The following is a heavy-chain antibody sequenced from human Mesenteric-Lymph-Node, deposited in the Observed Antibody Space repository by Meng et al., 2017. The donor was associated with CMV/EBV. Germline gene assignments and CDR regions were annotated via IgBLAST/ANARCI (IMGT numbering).Heavy chain of an antibody. V-gene: IGHV3-23*01. J-gene: IGHJ4*02. CDR2: ISGSGGNT. CDR3: ARVRGIRDGYNF. CDR1: GFTFSSYV. D-gene: IGHD5-24*01. Sequence: GGSLRLSCAASGFTFSSYVMSWVRQAPGKGLEWVSTISGSGGNTFYADSVKGRFTISRDNSKSTLYLQMSSLRAEDTAVYYCARVRGIRDGYNFWGQGTLVTVSS.